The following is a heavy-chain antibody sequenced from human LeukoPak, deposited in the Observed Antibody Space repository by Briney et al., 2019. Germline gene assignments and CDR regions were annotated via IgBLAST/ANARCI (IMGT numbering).Heavy chain of an antibody. D-gene: IGHD3-22*01. CDR3: ARVPNYYYDSSCYYRFDY. Sequence: GGSLRLSCAASGSTFSTYWMSWVRQAPGKGLEWVANIKQDGSEKYYVDSVKGRFTISRDNAKNSLYLQMNSLRAEDTAVYYCARVPNYYYDSSCYYRFDYWGQGTLVTVSS. CDR2: IKQDGSEK. J-gene: IGHJ4*02. V-gene: IGHV3-7*01. CDR1: GSTFSTYW.